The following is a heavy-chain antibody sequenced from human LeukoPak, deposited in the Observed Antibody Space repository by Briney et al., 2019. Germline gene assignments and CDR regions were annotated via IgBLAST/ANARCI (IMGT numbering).Heavy chain of an antibody. CDR2: IIPIFGTA. Sequence: GASVKVSCKASGGTFSSYAISWVRQAPGQGLEWMGGIIPIFGTANYAQKFQGRVTITADESTSTAYMELSSLRSEDTAVYYCARGPGSSGYSWFDPWGQGTLVTVSS. V-gene: IGHV1-69*01. D-gene: IGHD3-22*01. CDR1: GGTFSSYA. J-gene: IGHJ5*02. CDR3: ARGPGSSGYSWFDP.